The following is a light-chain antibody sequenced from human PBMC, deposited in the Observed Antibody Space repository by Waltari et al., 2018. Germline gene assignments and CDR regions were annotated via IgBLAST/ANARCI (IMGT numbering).Light chain of an antibody. Sequence: QAGLTQPPSMSKDLRQTATLTCTGNSNNVGYQGAAWLQQHQGHPPKLLSYRNNDRPSGISERFSASRSGTTASLTITGLPPEDEADYYCSAWDSSLSAWVFGGGTKLTVL. CDR2: RNN. V-gene: IGLV10-54*01. CDR3: SAWDSSLSAWV. J-gene: IGLJ3*02. CDR1: SNNVGYQG.